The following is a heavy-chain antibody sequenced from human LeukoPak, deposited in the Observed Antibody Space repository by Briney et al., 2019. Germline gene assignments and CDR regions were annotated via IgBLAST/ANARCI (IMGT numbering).Heavy chain of an antibody. CDR1: GYTFTSYG. V-gene: IGHV1-18*01. D-gene: IGHD2-15*01. CDR2: ISAYNGNT. Sequence: ASVKVSSKASGYTFTSYGISWVRQAPGQGLEWMGWISAYNGNTNYAQKLQGRVTMTTDTSTSTAYMELRSLRSDDTAVYYCARGPLYCSGGSCFLLYYYYYGMDVWGQGTTVTASS. CDR3: ARGPLYCSGGSCFLLYYYYYGMDV. J-gene: IGHJ6*02.